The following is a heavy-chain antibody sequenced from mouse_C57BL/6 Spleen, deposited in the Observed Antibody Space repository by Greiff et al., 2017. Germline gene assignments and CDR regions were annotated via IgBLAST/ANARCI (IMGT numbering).Heavy chain of an antibody. J-gene: IGHJ1*03. V-gene: IGHV1-20*01. CDR3: ARSYYYGSSPLGYFDV. D-gene: IGHD1-1*01. Sequence: EVKLVESGPELVKPGDSVKISCKASGYSFTGYFMNWVMQSHGKSLEWIGRINPYNGDTFYNQKFKGKATLTVDKSSSTAHMELRSLTSEDSAVYYCARSYYYGSSPLGYFDVWGTGTTVTGSS. CDR2: INPYNGDT. CDR1: GYSFTGYF.